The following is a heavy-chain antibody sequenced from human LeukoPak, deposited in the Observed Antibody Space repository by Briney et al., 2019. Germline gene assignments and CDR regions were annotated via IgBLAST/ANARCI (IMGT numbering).Heavy chain of an antibody. CDR1: GFTFSSYA. CDR3: AKDRRYSYGPTDY. D-gene: IGHD5-18*01. Sequence: GGSLRLSCAASGFTFSSYAMSWVRQAPGKGLEWVSAISGSGGSTYYADSVKGRFTISRDNSKSTLYLQMNSLRAEDTAVYYCAKDRRYSYGPTDYWGQGTLVTVSS. J-gene: IGHJ4*02. V-gene: IGHV3-23*01. CDR2: ISGSGGST.